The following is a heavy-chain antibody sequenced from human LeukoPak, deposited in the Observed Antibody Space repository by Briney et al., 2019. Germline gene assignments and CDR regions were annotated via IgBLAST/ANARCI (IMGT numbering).Heavy chain of an antibody. J-gene: IGHJ4*02. Sequence: PSETLSLTCTVSGGSVSSGDYYWSWTRQLPGKGLEWIGYIYYSGSTYYNPSLKSRLTISVDTSKNQFSLKLSSVTAADTAVYYCARRRGNTSGFQGYYFDYWGQGTLVTVS. CDR3: ARRRGNTSGFQGYYFDY. CDR2: IYYSGST. D-gene: IGHD6-19*01. CDR1: GGSVSSGDYY. V-gene: IGHV4-31*03.